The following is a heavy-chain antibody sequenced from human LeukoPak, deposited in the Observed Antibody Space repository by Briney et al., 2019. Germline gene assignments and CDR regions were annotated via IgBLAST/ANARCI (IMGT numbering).Heavy chain of an antibody. CDR2: INPSGGST. CDR1: GYTFTSYY. J-gene: IGHJ4*02. D-gene: IGHD1-26*01. V-gene: IGHV1-46*01. Sequence: GESLQISCKGSGYTFTSYYMHWVRQAPGQGLEWMGIINPSGGSTSYAQKFQGRVTMTRDMSTSTVYMELSSLRSEDTAVYYCARAQVGAPDYWGQGTLVTVSS. CDR3: ARAQVGAPDY.